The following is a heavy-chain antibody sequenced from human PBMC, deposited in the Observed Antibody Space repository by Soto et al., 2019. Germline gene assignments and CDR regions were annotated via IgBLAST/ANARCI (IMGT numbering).Heavy chain of an antibody. J-gene: IGHJ4*02. V-gene: IGHV1-69*13. D-gene: IGHD2-2*01. CDR3: ARDRLSVSLRYCSSTSCYYYFDY. CDR2: IIPIFGTA. CDR1: GGTFRSYA. Sequence: SVKVSCKASGGTFRSYAISWVRQAPGQGLEWMGGIIPIFGTANYAQKFQGRVTITADESTSTAYMELSSLRSEDTAVYYCARDRLSVSLRYCSSTSCYYYFDYWGQGTLVTVSS.